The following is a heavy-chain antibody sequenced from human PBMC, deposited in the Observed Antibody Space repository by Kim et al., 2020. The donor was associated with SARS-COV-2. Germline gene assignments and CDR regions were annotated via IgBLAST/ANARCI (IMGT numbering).Heavy chain of an antibody. CDR3: AGTALWFGEGLDY. Sequence: SETLSLTCTVSGGSISSYYWSWIRQPPGKGLEWIGYIYYSGSTNYNPSLKSRVTISVDTSKNQFSLQLSSVTAADTAVYYCAGTALWFGEGLDYWGQGTLVTVSS. J-gene: IGHJ4*02. D-gene: IGHD3-10*01. CDR2: IYYSGST. V-gene: IGHV4-59*08. CDR1: GGSISSYY.